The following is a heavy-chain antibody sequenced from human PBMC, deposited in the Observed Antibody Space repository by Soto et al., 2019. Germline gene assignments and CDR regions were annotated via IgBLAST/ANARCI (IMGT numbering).Heavy chain of an antibody. J-gene: IGHJ4*02. V-gene: IGHV3-23*01. Sequence: GGSLRLSCAASGFTFSSYAMSWVLQAPGKGLEWVSAISGSGGSTYYADSVKGRFTISRDNSKNTLYLQMNRLRAEDTAAYYCAKGVLIVVVPAAINYWGQGSLVTVSS. CDR2: ISGSGGST. CDR3: AKGVLIVVVPAAINY. D-gene: IGHD2-2*01. CDR1: GFTFSSYA.